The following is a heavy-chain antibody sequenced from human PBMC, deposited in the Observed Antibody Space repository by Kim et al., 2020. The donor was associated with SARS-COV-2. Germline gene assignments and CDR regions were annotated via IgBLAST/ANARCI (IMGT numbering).Heavy chain of an antibody. CDR1: GINFNNYN. CDR2: MSSGGTYI. V-gene: IGHV3-21*01. J-gene: IGHJ6*02. Sequence: GGSLRLSCAASGINFNNYNMNWVRQAPGKGLEWVSSMSSGGTYIYYADSVKGRFTISRDNAKNSLSLQMDSLRAEDTAVYYCARDEEWLYGGNYFFGMDVWGQGTTVTVSS. D-gene: IGHD5-12*01. CDR3: ARDEEWLYGGNYFFGMDV.